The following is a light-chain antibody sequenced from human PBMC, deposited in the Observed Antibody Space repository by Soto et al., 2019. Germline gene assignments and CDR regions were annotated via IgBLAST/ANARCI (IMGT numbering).Light chain of an antibody. CDR3: QQSDKTPLT. Sequence: DLQMTQSPSSLSASVGDRVTIPCRASQNIRTYLNWYHQKAGKAPRLLIFAVSRLQSGVPSRFSGSGSGTEFTLTMSNLQPEDFGTYYCQQSDKTPLTFGGGTKVDI. CDR1: QNIRTY. J-gene: IGKJ4*01. CDR2: AVS. V-gene: IGKV1-39*01.